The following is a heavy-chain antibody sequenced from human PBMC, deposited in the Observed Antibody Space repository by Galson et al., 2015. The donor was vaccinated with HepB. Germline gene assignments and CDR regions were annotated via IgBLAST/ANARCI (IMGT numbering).Heavy chain of an antibody. CDR3: ANCLYYFDY. Sequence: SLRLSCAASGFTFSSYAMSWVRQAPGKGLEWVSGISGSGGSTYYADSVKGRFTISRDNSKDTLYLQMNSLRAEDTAVYYCANCLYYFDYWGQGTLVTVSS. CDR1: GFTFSSYA. J-gene: IGHJ4*02. V-gene: IGHV3-23*01. CDR2: ISGSGGST.